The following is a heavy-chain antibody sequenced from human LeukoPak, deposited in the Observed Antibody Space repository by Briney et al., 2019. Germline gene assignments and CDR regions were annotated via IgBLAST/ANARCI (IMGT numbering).Heavy chain of an antibody. J-gene: IGHJ4*02. CDR1: GGSISSSSYY. Sequence: SETLSLTCTVSGGSISSSSYYWGWIRQPPGKGLEWIGSIYYSGSTYYNPSLKSRVTISVDTSKNQFSLKLSSVTATDTAVYYCARPGYYDSSGYYYWGQGTLVTVSS. CDR2: IYYSGST. V-gene: IGHV4-39*01. D-gene: IGHD3-22*01. CDR3: ARPGYYDSSGYYY.